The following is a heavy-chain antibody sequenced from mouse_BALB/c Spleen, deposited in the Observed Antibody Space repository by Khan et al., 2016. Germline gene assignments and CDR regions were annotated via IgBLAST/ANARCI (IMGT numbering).Heavy chain of an antibody. CDR1: GYTFTDYS. CDR2: INTETGEP. Sequence: QIQLVQPGPELKKPGETVKISCKASGYTFTDYSMHWVKQALGKGLKWMGWINTETGEPTYADDFKGRIAFSLEPPASTAYLQINILNNDDSATCFCARRDDYDGFAYLGQGSLVTVSS. D-gene: IGHD2-4*01. V-gene: IGHV9-2-1*01. J-gene: IGHJ3*01. CDR3: ARRDDYDGFAY.